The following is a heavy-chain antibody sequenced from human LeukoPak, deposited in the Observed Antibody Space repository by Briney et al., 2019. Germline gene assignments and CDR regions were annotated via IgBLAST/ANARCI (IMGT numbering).Heavy chain of an antibody. D-gene: IGHD5-24*01. CDR3: ARDRGDGYTTLPYFDY. CDR2: IIPIFGTA. V-gene: IGHV1-69*13. Sequence: SVKVSCKASGGTFSSYAISWVRQAPGQGLEWMGGIIPIFGTANYAQKFQGRVTITADESTGTAYMELSSLRSEDTAVYYCARDRGDGYTTLPYFDYWGQGTLVTVSS. CDR1: GGTFSSYA. J-gene: IGHJ4*02.